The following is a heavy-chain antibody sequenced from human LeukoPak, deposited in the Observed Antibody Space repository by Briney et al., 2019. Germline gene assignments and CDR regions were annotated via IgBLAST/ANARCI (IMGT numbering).Heavy chain of an antibody. D-gene: IGHD4/OR15-4a*01. V-gene: IGHV4-4*07. CDR3: ASDLTTPPYNWFDP. Sequence: SATLSLTCTVSGGSLSNSHWSWIRQPAGKGLEWIGIIYKTVSTNYNPSLKSRVTFSRDTSKNQFSLKLSSLAAADTAVYYCASDLTTPPYNWFDPWGQGTLVTVSS. CDR1: GGSLSNSH. J-gene: IGHJ5*02. CDR2: IYKTVST.